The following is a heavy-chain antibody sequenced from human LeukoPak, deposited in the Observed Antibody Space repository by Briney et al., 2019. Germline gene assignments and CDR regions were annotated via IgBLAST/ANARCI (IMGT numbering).Heavy chain of an antibody. J-gene: IGHJ4*02. Sequence: SETLSLTCSVSGGSISGYYWGWIRQPPGKGLEWIGNIYYDGSTNYNPSLKSRVTISVDTSRNHFSLKLSSVTAADTAVFYCARLGYSTGWYDYWGQGTLVTVSS. CDR3: ARLGYSTGWYDY. CDR1: GGSISGYY. D-gene: IGHD6-19*01. CDR2: IYYDGST. V-gene: IGHV4-39*02.